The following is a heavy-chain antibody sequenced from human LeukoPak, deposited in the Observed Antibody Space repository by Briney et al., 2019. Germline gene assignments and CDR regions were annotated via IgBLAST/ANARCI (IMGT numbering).Heavy chain of an antibody. J-gene: IGHJ6*02. CDR1: GYTFTGYY. CDR2: INPNSGGT. D-gene: IGHD2-2*01. V-gene: IGHV1-2*02. Sequence: ASVKVSCKASGYTFTGYYMHWVRQAPGQGLEWMGWINPNSGGTSYAQKLQGRVTMTTDTSTSTAYMELRSLRSDDTAVYYCARVRVGYCSSTSCSNLRYGMDVWGQGTTVTVSS. CDR3: ARVRVGYCSSTSCSNLRYGMDV.